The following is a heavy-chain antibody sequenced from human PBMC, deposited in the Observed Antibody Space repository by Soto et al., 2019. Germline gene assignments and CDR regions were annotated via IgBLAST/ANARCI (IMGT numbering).Heavy chain of an antibody. CDR1: GFTFISYS. J-gene: IGHJ3*02. V-gene: IGHV3-21*01. D-gene: IGHD1-26*01. CDR3: ARDPKVGARAFDI. Sequence: GGSLRLSCAASGFTFISYSMNWVRQAPGKGLEWVSSISSSSSYIYYADSVKGRFTISRDNAKNSLYLQMNSLRAEDTAVYYCARDPKVGARAFDIWGQGTMVTVSS. CDR2: ISSSSSYI.